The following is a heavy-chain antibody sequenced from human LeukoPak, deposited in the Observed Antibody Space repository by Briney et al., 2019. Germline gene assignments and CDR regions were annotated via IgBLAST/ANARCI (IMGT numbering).Heavy chain of an antibody. CDR3: AKEVTYGGAAFDV. CDR1: GFSFSSYN. Sequence: GGSLRLSCAASGFSFSSYNMNWVRQAPGKGLEWISYISSTRPTIYYADSVKGRFTISRDDAKSSLYLQMNSLRVEDTAVYYCAKEVTYGGAAFDVWGQGTTVTVSS. D-gene: IGHD3-10*01. V-gene: IGHV3-48*01. CDR2: ISSTRPTI. J-gene: IGHJ3*01.